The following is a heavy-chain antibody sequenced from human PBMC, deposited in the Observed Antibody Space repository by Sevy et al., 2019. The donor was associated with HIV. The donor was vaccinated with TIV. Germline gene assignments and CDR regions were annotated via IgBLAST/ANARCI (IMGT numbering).Heavy chain of an antibody. Sequence: GGSLRLSCAASGFTFSNYAMHWVRQAPGKGLEWVAVISYDGSNKYYADSVKGRFTISRDNSKNTLYLQMNSLRAEDTAVYYCARGYDSSGYPRYHDAFDIWGQGTMVTVSS. V-gene: IGHV3-30*04. D-gene: IGHD3-22*01. CDR1: GFTFSNYA. CDR2: ISYDGSNK. J-gene: IGHJ3*02. CDR3: ARGYDSSGYPRYHDAFDI.